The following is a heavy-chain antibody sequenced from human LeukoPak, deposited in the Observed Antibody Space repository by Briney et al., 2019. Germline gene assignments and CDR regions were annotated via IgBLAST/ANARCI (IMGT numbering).Heavy chain of an antibody. CDR3: ARQIEDFWSGYHPVYMDV. V-gene: IGHV4-61*02. CDR2: IYTSGST. J-gene: IGHJ6*03. D-gene: IGHD3-3*01. CDR1: GGSISSGSYY. Sequence: SETLSLTCTVSGGSISSGSYYWSWIRQPAGKGLEWIGRIYTSGSTNYNPSLKSRVTISVDTSKNQFSLKLSSVTAADTAVYYCARQIEDFWSGYHPVYMDVWGKGTTVTVSS.